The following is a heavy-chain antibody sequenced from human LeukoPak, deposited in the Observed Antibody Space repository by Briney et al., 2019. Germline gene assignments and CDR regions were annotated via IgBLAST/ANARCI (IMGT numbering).Heavy chain of an antibody. CDR3: AKGAASRGYTYVAN. J-gene: IGHJ4*02. CDR1: GFTFSTYA. Sequence: GGSLRLSCVASGFTFSTYAMSWVRQAPGKGLEWVSTVSGSGGSTYYADSVKGRFTISRDNSNNTLYLQMNSLRAEDTAVYYCAKGAASRGYTYVANWGQGTLVTVSS. D-gene: IGHD5-18*01. CDR2: VSGSGGST. V-gene: IGHV3-23*01.